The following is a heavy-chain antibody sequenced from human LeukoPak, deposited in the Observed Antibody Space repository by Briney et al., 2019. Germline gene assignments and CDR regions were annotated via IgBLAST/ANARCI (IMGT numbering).Heavy chain of an antibody. V-gene: IGHV4-34*01. CDR2: INHSGST. J-gene: IGHJ3*02. CDR3: ARFGYCSSTSCLDDAFDI. D-gene: IGHD2-2*03. CDR1: GGSFSGYY. Sequence: PSETLSLTCAVYGGSFSGYYWSWIRQPPGKGLEWIGEINHSGSTNYNPSLKSRVTISVDTSKNQFSLKLSSVTAADTAVYYCARFGYCSSTSCLDDAFDIWGQGTMVTVSS.